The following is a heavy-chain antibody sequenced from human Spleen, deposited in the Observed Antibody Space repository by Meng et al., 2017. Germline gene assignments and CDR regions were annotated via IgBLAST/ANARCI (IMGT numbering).Heavy chain of an antibody. Sequence: QVQLVQSGAEVKKPWASVKVSCKASGYTFTGYSMHWIRQAPGQGLEWMGRINPDSGTNYAQRFQGRVTLTWDTSISTAYMDLSSLRSDDTAMYYCAKDLSGSIDYWGQGTLVTVSS. V-gene: IGHV1-2*06. D-gene: IGHD2/OR15-2a*01. CDR2: INPDSGT. CDR1: GYTFTGYS. CDR3: AKDLSGSIDY. J-gene: IGHJ4*02.